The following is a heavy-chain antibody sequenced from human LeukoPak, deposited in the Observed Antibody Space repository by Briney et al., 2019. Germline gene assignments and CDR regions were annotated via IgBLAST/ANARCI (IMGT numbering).Heavy chain of an antibody. D-gene: IGHD6-13*01. CDR1: GYTFTGYY. Sequence: ASVKVSCKASGYTFTGYYMHWVRQAPGQGLEWMGRINPNSGGTNYAQKFQGRVTMTRDTSISTAYMELSRLRSDDTAVYYCARERYSSSWYYYMDVWGKGTTVTVSS. V-gene: IGHV1-2*06. CDR3: ARERYSSSWYYYMDV. CDR2: INPNSGGT. J-gene: IGHJ6*03.